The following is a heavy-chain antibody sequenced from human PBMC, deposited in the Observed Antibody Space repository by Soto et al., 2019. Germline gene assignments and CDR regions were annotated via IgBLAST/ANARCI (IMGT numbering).Heavy chain of an antibody. V-gene: IGHV3-30*18. Sequence: QVQLVESGGGVVQPGRSLRLSCAASGFTFSSYGMHWVRQAPGKGLEWVAVISYDGSNKYYADSVKGRFTISRDNSKNTLYLQMNSLRAEDTAVYYCAKTGPNYGMDVWGQGTTVTVSS. CDR3: AKTGPNYGMDV. CDR1: GFTFSSYG. J-gene: IGHJ6*02. CDR2: ISYDGSNK.